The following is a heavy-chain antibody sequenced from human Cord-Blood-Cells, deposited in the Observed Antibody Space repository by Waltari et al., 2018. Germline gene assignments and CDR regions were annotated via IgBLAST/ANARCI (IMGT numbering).Heavy chain of an antibody. CDR3: ARAPLRRYSYGHDAFDI. J-gene: IGHJ3*02. Sequence: QVQLQQWGAGLLKPSETLSLTCAVYGGSFSGYYWSWIRQPPGKGLEWIGEINHIGSTTYNPSLKSRVTISVDTSKNQFSLKLSSVTAADTAVYYCARAPLRRYSYGHDAFDIWGQGTMVTVSS. V-gene: IGHV4-34*01. CDR1: GGSFSGYY. D-gene: IGHD5-18*01. CDR2: INHIGST.